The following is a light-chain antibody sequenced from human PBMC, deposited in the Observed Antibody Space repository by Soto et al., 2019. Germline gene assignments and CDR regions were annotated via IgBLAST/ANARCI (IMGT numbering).Light chain of an antibody. Sequence: SLAVSLGERATINCKSSQSILFSSNNKNYLAWYQQKPGQPPKLLIYWASTRESGVPDRFSGSGSGTDFTLTISSLQAEDVAVYYCHQYYSTPWTFGQGTKVEVK. CDR3: HQYYSTPWT. CDR1: QSILFSSNNKNY. CDR2: WAS. J-gene: IGKJ1*01. V-gene: IGKV4-1*01.